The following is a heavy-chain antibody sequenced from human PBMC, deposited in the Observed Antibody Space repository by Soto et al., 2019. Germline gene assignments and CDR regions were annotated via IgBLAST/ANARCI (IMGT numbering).Heavy chain of an antibody. J-gene: IGHJ4*02. D-gene: IGHD2-2*01. CDR1: GGTFNSYL. CDR2: IIPAFGTA. CDR3: ARGLDQPPVGLYFDT. Sequence: QVQLVQSGAEVKNPGSSVKVSCKTSGGTFNSYLIDWVRQARGQGLEWMGGIIPAFGTAKYAQKFQGRVTLTADKSTNTAYMELRTLTSEATAVYYCARGLDQPPVGLYFDTWGQGTLVTVSS. V-gene: IGHV1-69*06.